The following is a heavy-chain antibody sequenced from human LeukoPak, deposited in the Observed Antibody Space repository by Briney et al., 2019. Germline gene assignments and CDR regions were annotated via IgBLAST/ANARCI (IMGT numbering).Heavy chain of an antibody. V-gene: IGHV3-48*01. D-gene: IGHD3-22*01. CDR3: ARDRHKYNYDSGGYPPY. J-gene: IGHJ4*02. CDR1: GFTLSSYA. CDR2: ISSSGSTI. Sequence: GGSLRLSCAASGFTLSSYAMSWVRQAPGKGLEWVSYISSSGSTIYYADSVKGRFTISRDNAKNSLYLQMNTLRAEDTAVYYCARDRHKYNYDSGGYPPYWGQGTLVTVSS.